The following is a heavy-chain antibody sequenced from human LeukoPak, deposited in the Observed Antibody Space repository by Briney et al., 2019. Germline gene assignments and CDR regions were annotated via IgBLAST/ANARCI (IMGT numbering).Heavy chain of an antibody. CDR3: ARASYDSSGYFFYPPDY. Sequence: GGSLRLSCAASGFIFSSYAMNWVRQAPGTGLEWVSGISGSGGRTDYADPVKGRFTISRDNSKNTLYLQMNTLRAEDTAVCYCARASYDSSGYFFYPPDYWGQGTLVTVSS. CDR1: GFIFSSYA. D-gene: IGHD3-22*01. CDR2: ISGSGGRT. J-gene: IGHJ4*02. V-gene: IGHV3-23*01.